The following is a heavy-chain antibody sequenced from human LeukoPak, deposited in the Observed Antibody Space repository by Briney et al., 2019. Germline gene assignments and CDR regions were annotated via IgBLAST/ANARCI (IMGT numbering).Heavy chain of an antibody. V-gene: IGHV3-9*01. CDR1: GFTFDDYA. CDR3: ARSITIFGVATRYYYYGMDV. D-gene: IGHD3-3*01. J-gene: IGHJ6*02. CDR2: ISWNSGSI. Sequence: PGGSLRLSCAASGFTFDDYAMHWVRQAPGKGLEWVSGISWNSGSIGYADSVKGRFTISRDNAKNSLYLQMNSLRAEDTALYYCARSITIFGVATRYYYYGMDVWAKGPRSPSP.